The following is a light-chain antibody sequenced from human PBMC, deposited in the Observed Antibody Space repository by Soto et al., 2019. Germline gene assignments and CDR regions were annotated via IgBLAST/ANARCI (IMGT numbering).Light chain of an antibody. CDR3: MQGTHWPLT. J-gene: IGKJ5*01. V-gene: IGKV2-30*01. CDR2: KIS. CDR1: HSLVYADGNTY. Sequence: VVMTQSPLSLPVTLGQPASVSCSSTHSLVYADGNTYLQWFQQRPGQSPRRLIYKISNRDSGVPDRFSGSGSGTDFTLQISRVEAEDVGVYYCMQGTHWPLTFGQGTRLEI.